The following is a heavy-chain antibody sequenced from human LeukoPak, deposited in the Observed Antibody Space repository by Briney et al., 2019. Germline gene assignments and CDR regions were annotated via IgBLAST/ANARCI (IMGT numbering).Heavy chain of an antibody. CDR1: GYTFTSYG. D-gene: IGHD5-12*01. CDR3: ARDREVWLRPRRRYYFHY. J-gene: IGHJ4*02. V-gene: IGHV1-18*01. Sequence: ASVKVSCKASGYTFTSYGISWVLQAPGQGLEWMGWISAYNGNTNYAQKLQGRVTMTTDTSTSTAYMELRSLRSDDTAVYYCARDREVWLRPRRRYYFHYWGQGTLVTVSS. CDR2: ISAYNGNT.